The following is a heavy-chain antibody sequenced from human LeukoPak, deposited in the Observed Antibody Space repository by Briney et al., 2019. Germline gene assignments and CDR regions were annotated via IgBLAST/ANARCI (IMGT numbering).Heavy chain of an antibody. CDR1: GFTFSSYW. J-gene: IGHJ4*02. D-gene: IGHD1-26*01. CDR2: ISSNGGST. CDR3: ARDSSGSYPLYYFDY. V-gene: IGHV3-64*01. Sequence: GGSLRLSCAVSGFTFSSYWMSWVRQAPGKGLEYVSAISSNGGSTYYANSVKGRFTISRDNSKNTLYLQIGSLRAEDMAVYYCARDSSGSYPLYYFDYWGQGTLVTVSS.